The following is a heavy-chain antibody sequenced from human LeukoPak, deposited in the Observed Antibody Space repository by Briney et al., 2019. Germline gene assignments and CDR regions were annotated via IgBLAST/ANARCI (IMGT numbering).Heavy chain of an antibody. Sequence: PGGSLRLPCAASGFTFSSYSMNWVRQAPGKGLEWVSSISSSSSYIYYADSVKGRFTISRDNAKNSLYLQMNSLRAEDTAVYYCARDRDSSGAFDIWGQGTMVTVSS. J-gene: IGHJ3*02. V-gene: IGHV3-21*01. CDR1: GFTFSSYS. CDR2: ISSSSSYI. D-gene: IGHD6-19*01. CDR3: ARDRDSSGAFDI.